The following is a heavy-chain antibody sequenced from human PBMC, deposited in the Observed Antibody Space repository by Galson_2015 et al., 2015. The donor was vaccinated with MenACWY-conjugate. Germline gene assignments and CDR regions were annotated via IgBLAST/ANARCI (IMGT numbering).Heavy chain of an antibody. CDR2: INSDGSST. CDR1: GFTFSSYW. CDR3: ARGPRYGAFDI. J-gene: IGHJ3*02. V-gene: IGHV3-74*01. D-gene: IGHD4-17*01. Sequence: SLRLSCAASGFTFSSYWMHWVRQAPGKGLVWVSRINSDGSSTSYADSVKGRFTISRDNAKNTLYLQMNSLGAEDTAVYYCARGPRYGAFDIWGQGTMVTVSS.